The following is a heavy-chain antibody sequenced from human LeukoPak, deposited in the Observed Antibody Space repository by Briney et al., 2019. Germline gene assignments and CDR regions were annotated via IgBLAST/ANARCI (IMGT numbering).Heavy chain of an antibody. CDR2: IYYSGST. Sequence: SETLSLTCTVSGGSISSYYWSWIRQPPGKGLEWIGYIYYSGSTNYNPSLKSRVTISVDTSKNQFSLKLSSVTAADTAVYYCAREIVVVARPASTWFDPWGQGTLVTVSS. D-gene: IGHD2-15*01. CDR3: AREIVVVARPASTWFDP. CDR1: GGSISSYY. J-gene: IGHJ5*02. V-gene: IGHV4-59*12.